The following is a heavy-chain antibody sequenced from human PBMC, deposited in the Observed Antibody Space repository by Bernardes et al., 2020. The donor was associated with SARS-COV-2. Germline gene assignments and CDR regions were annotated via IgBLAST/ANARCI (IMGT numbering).Heavy chain of an antibody. CDR3: ARDLSHLVRRGFDL. Sequence: LSLTCTASGGSIGRYYWAWIRQPPGKGLEWIGYIYYSGSTNYNPSLKSRVTISVDRSQNQFSLNLSSVTPADTAVYYCARDLSHLVRRGFDLWGRGTLVTVSS. V-gene: IGHV4-59*01. CDR2: IYYSGST. J-gene: IGHJ2*01. D-gene: IGHD3-10*01. CDR1: GGSIGRYY.